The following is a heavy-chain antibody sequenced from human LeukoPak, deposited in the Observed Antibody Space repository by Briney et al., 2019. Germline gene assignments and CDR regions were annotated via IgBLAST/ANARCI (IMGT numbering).Heavy chain of an antibody. V-gene: IGHV1-18*01. CDR1: GYTFTSYG. CDR2: ISAYNGNT. D-gene: IGHD3-22*01. CDR3: GRVRPTTYSSGYYYVDY. Sequence: ASVKVSCKASGYTFTSYGISWVRQAPGQGLEWMGWISAYNGNTNYAQKLQGRVTMTTDTSTSTAYMELRSLRSDDTAVYYCGRVRPTTYSSGYYYVDYWGQGTLVTVCS. J-gene: IGHJ4*02.